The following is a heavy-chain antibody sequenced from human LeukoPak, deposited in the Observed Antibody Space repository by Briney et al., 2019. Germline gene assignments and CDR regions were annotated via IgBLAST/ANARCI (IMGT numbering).Heavy chain of an antibody. V-gene: IGHV6-1*01. CDR2: TYYRSKWYN. J-gene: IGHJ4*02. CDR3: ARGSDSYGSRTSGP. D-gene: IGHD3-10*01. Sequence: SQTLTLTCAISGDSVSSNSAAWSRIRQSPSRGLEWLGRTYYRSKWYNDYAVSVKSRITINPDTSKNHFSLQLNSVTPEDTAVYYCARGSDSYGSRTSGPWGQGTVPSVSS. CDR1: GDSVSSNSAA.